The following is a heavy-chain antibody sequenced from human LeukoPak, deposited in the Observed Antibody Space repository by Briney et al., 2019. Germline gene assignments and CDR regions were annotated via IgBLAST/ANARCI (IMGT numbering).Heavy chain of an antibody. CDR3: ARQMRYGNAPFDY. J-gene: IGHJ4*02. Sequence: GESLQISCKGSGYSFTSYWIGWVRQMPGKGLEWMGIIYPGDSDTRYSPSFQGQVTISADKSISTAYLQWSSLKASDTAMYHCARQMRYGNAPFDYWGQGTLVTVSS. D-gene: IGHD1-1*01. V-gene: IGHV5-51*01. CDR1: GYSFTSYW. CDR2: IYPGDSDT.